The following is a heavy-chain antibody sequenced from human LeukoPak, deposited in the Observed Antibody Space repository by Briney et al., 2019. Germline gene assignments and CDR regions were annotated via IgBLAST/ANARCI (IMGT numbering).Heavy chain of an antibody. V-gene: IGHV4-38-2*01. CDR3: ARTDRFDY. CDR1: GYSISSGYY. CDR2: IYHSGST. Sequence: SETLSLTCAVSGYSISSGYYWGWIRQPPGKGLEWIGSIYHSGSTYYNPSLKSRVTISVDTSKNQFSLKLSSVTAADTAVYYCARTDRFDYWGQGTLVTVS. J-gene: IGHJ4*02.